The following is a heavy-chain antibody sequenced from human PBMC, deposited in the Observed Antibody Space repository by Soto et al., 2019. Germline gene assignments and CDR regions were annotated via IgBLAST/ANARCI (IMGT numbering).Heavy chain of an antibody. V-gene: IGHV4-34*01. D-gene: IGHD6-13*01. CDR2: INHSGST. Sequence: ETLCDRCAVEEWSCSGYYGSWILQPPGKGLEWIGEINHSGSTNYNPSLKSRVTISVDTSKNQFSLKLSSVTAADTAVYYCARGIAAAGNITWFAPWGQGTLVPVSS. J-gene: IGHJ5*02. CDR1: EWSCSGYY. CDR3: ARGIAAAGNITWFAP.